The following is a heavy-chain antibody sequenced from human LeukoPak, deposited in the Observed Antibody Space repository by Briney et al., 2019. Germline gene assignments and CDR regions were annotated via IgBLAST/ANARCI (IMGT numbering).Heavy chain of an antibody. J-gene: IGHJ3*02. CDR3: ARLMGYCSGGSCYPRAFDI. CDR1: GGSISSGGYY. V-gene: IGHV4-61*02. Sequence: PSETLSLTCTVSGGSISSGGYYWSWIRQHPGKGLEWIGRIYTSGSTNYNPSLKSRVTMSVDTSKNQFSLKLSSVTAADTAVYYCARLMGYCSGGSCYPRAFDIWGQGTMVTVSS. D-gene: IGHD2-15*01. CDR2: IYTSGST.